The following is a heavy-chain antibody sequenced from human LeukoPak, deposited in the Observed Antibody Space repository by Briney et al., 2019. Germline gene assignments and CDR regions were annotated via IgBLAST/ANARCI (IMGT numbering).Heavy chain of an antibody. V-gene: IGHV3-30*03. Sequence: PGRSLRLSCAASGFSFSNYDMHWVRQAPGKGLEWVAAISYDGGNKYYLDSVKGRFTISRDNSKNTLNLQMNSLRDEDTAVYYCVREYTYGYFDYWGQGTLVTVSS. D-gene: IGHD5-18*01. CDR2: ISYDGGNK. CDR1: GFSFSNYD. J-gene: IGHJ4*02. CDR3: VREYTYGYFDY.